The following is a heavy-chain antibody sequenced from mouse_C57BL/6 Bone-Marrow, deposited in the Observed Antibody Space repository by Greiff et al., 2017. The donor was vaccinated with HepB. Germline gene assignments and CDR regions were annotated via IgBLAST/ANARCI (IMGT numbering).Heavy chain of an antibody. CDR2: ISYDGSN. CDR1: GYSITSGYY. Sequence: VQLKESGPGLVKPSQSLSLTCSVTGYSITSGYYWNWIRQFPGKKLEWMGYISYDGSNNYNPSLKNRISITRDTSKNQFFLKLNSVTTEDTATYYCAGGSSYGRYFDYWGQGTTLTVSS. V-gene: IGHV3-6*01. D-gene: IGHD1-1*01. J-gene: IGHJ2*01. CDR3: AGGSSYGRYFDY.